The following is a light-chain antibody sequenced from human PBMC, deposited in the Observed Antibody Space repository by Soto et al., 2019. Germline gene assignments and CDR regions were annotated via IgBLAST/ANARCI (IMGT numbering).Light chain of an antibody. CDR3: QQYASSVT. CDR1: QSISSY. J-gene: IGKJ4*01. CDR2: AAS. V-gene: IGKV1-39*01. Sequence: DIQMTQSPSSLSASVGDRVTITCRASQSISSYLNWYQQKPGKAPKLLIYAASSLQTGVPSRFSGSGSGTEFTLTISRLEPEDLAVYYCQQYASSVTFGGGTKVDI.